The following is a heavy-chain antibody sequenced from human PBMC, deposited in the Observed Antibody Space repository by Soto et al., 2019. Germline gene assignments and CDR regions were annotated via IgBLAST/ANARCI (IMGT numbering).Heavy chain of an antibody. V-gene: IGHV4-59*01. CDR3: ARGLDGHSSSWYQYGNWFDP. D-gene: IGHD6-13*01. J-gene: IGHJ5*02. CDR2: IYYSGST. Sequence: SEALPLTCTVSGGSISSCDWSWSRQPPGKGLEWIGYIYYSGSTNYNPSLKSRVTISVDTSKNQFSLKLSSVTAADTAVYYCARGLDGHSSSWYQYGNWFDPWGQGTLVTVSS. CDR1: GGSISSCD.